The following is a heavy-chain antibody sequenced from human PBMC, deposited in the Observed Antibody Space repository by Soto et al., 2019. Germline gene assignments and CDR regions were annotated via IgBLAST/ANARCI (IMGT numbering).Heavy chain of an antibody. CDR3: TKEKVRTFDFDY. CDR1: GFTLSTYK. Sequence: PGGSLRLSCAASGFTLSTYKMNWVRQAPGKGLEWVSGISNSSGTIYYADSVRGRFTISRDNSKNTLYLQMNSLRAEDSAVYYCTKEKVRTFDFDYWGRGTLVTVSS. J-gene: IGHJ4*02. CDR2: ISNSSGTI. V-gene: IGHV3-48*01.